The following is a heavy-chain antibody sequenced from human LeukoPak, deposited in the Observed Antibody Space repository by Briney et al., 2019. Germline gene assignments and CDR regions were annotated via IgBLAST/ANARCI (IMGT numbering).Heavy chain of an antibody. J-gene: IGHJ6*02. D-gene: IGHD5-18*01. V-gene: IGHV7-4-1*02. CDR3: ARAQLWFRYYYYGMDV. CDR1: GYTFTSYA. Sequence: GASVKVSCKASGYTFTSYAMNWVRQAPGQGLEWMGWINTNTGNPTYAQGFTGRFVFSLDTSVSTAYLQISSLKAEDTAVYYCARAQLWFRYYYYGMDVWGQGTTVTVSS. CDR2: INTNTGNP.